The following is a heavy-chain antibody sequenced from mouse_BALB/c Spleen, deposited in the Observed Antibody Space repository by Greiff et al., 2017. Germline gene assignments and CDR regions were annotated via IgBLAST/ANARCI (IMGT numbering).Heavy chain of an antibody. CDR1: GYTFTDYA. Sequence: QVQLQQSGAELVRPGVSVKISCKGSGYTFTDYAMHWVKQSHAKSLEWIGVISTYYGDASYNQKFKGKATMTVDKSSSTAYMELARLTSEDSAIYYCARLRREYFDYWGQGTTLTVSS. CDR2: ISTYYGDA. J-gene: IGHJ2*01. V-gene: IGHV1S137*01. CDR3: ARLRREYFDY.